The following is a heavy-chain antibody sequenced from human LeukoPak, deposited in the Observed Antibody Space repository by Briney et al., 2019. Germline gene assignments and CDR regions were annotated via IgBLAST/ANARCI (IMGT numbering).Heavy chain of an antibody. Sequence: SETLSVTCTISGVSIRSYYWGWIRQPPGKGLEWIGYIYYSGSAYYSPSLKSRVTISADTSKNQFSLKLSSVTAADTALYYCARRDSSGTRYFDSWGQGTLVTVSS. CDR1: GVSIRSYY. J-gene: IGHJ4*02. D-gene: IGHD3-22*01. CDR3: ARRDSSGTRYFDS. CDR2: IYYSGSA. V-gene: IGHV4-59*08.